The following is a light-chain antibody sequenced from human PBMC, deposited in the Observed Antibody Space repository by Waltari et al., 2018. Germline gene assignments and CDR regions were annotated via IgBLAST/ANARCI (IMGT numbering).Light chain of an antibody. CDR2: DDS. V-gene: IGLV3-21*04. J-gene: IGLJ3*02. CDR1: NIGGYS. CDR3: QVWDSNSDHRV. Sequence: SYVLTQPPSVSVAPGKTASITCGGNNIGGYSVHWYQHKPARAPILVIHDDSGRHSGIPEGLSGSNSGNTATLTISRVEAWDEADYYCQVWDSNSDHRVFGGGTKLTVL.